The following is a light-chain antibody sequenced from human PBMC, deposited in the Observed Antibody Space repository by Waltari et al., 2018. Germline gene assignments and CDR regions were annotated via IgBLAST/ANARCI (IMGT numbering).Light chain of an antibody. CDR1: QSVSSN. Sequence: EIVMTQSPAILSVSPGERATLSCRASQSVSSNLAWYQQKPGQAPRLLIYGASTRATGIPARFSGSGSGTEFTLTISSMQSEDFAVYYCQQYNNWPLSLTFGGGTKVEIK. CDR2: GAS. CDR3: QQYNNWPLSLT. J-gene: IGKJ4*01. V-gene: IGKV3-15*01.